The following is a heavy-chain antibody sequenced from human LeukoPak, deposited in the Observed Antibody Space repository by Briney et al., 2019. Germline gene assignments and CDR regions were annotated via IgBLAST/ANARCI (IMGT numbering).Heavy chain of an antibody. V-gene: IGHV3-48*04. Sequence: GGSLRLSCAASGFTFSTRSMNWVRHAPGKGLEWVSYISSSSDIIHYADSVKGRFTISRHNAKNSLYLQMNSLRAEDTAVYYWAPWICSTTSCYLVFWGQGTLVTVSS. CDR2: ISSSSDII. CDR3: APWICSTTSCYLVF. J-gene: IGHJ4*02. D-gene: IGHD2-2*01. CDR1: GFTFSTRS.